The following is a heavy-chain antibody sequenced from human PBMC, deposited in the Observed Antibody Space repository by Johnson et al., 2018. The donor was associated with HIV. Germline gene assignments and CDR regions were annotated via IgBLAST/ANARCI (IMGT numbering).Heavy chain of an antibody. CDR3: ARDPSNSRGWLGDALDI. D-gene: IGHD2/OR15-2a*01. J-gene: IGHJ3*02. Sequence: QMLLVESGGGVVQPGRSLRLSCAASGFTFSSYAMHWVRQAPGKGLEWVAVISYDGSNKYYSDSVKGRFTISRDNSNNTLFLQMNTLRAEDTAVYYCARDPSNSRGWLGDALDIWGQGKMVTVSS. CDR1: GFTFSSYA. V-gene: IGHV3-30*04. CDR2: ISYDGSNK.